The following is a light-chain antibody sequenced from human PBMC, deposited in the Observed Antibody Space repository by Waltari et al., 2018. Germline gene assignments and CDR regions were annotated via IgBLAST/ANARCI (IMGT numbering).Light chain of an antibody. Sequence: QSALTQPAPVSGSPGQSTTIPCTGTSSDVGAYKYVSWYQQHPGKVPKLIVFDVRNRPAGVPDRFSGSKSGNTASLTISGLQAEDEADYYCNSYTRSNTYVVGTGTRVTVL. CDR3: NSYTRSNTYV. CDR1: SSDVGAYKY. CDR2: DVR. V-gene: IGLV2-14*03. J-gene: IGLJ1*01.